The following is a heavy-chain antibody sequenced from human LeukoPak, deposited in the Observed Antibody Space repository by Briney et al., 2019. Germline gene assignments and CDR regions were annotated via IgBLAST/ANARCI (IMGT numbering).Heavy chain of an antibody. D-gene: IGHD3-9*01. CDR3: ARERLLRYFDWLLSGAFDI. CDR1: GYTFTSYG. V-gene: IGHV1-18*01. J-gene: IGHJ3*02. CDR2: ISAYNGNT. Sequence: ASVKVSCTASGYTFTSYGISWVRQAPGQGLEWMGWISAYNGNTNYAQKLQGRVTMTTDTSTSTAYMELRSLRSDDTAVYYCARERLLRYFDWLLSGAFDIWGQGTMVTVSS.